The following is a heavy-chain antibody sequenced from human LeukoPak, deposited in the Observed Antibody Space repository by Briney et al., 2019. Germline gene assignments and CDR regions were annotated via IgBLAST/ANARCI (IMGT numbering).Heavy chain of an antibody. Sequence: PGRSLRLSCAASGFTFSSYGMHWVRQAPGKGLEWVAVIWNDGSHEYYADSEKGRFTISRDNSRDTVYLQMNSLRDEDTAVYYCAKDATEYGDSHFDCWGQGTLVTASS. CDR1: GFTFSSYG. CDR2: IWNDGSHE. CDR3: AKDATEYGDSHFDC. J-gene: IGHJ4*02. D-gene: IGHD4-17*01. V-gene: IGHV3-33*06.